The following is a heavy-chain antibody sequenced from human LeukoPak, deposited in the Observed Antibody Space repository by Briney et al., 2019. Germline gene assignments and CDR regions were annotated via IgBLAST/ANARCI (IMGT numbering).Heavy chain of an antibody. Sequence: PSETLSLTCTVSGYSISSGYYWGWIRQPPGKGLEWIGSIYHSGSTYYNPSLKSRVTISVDTSKNQFSLKLSSVTAADTAVYYCARDFWSGYSLFDYWGQGTLVTVSS. D-gene: IGHD3-3*01. CDR2: IYHSGST. CDR1: GYSISSGYY. CDR3: ARDFWSGYSLFDY. V-gene: IGHV4-38-2*02. J-gene: IGHJ4*02.